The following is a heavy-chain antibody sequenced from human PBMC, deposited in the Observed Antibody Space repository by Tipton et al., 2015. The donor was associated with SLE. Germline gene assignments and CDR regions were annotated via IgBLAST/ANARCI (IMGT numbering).Heavy chain of an antibody. CDR1: GGSISSHY. CDR3: ARGDTVFDY. D-gene: IGHD3-16*01. Sequence: TLSLTCTVSGGSISSHYWSWIRQPPGKGLEWIGEITHSGSAKYNPSLKSRVTVSVDTSKNQFSLKLSSVTAADTAVYYCARGDTVFDYWGQGTLVTVSS. V-gene: IGHV4-59*11. J-gene: IGHJ4*02. CDR2: ITHSGSA.